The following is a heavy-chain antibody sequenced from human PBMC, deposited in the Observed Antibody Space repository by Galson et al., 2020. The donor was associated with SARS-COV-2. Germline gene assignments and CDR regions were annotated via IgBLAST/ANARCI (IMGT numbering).Heavy chain of an antibody. CDR1: GGTFSSYA. CDR2: IIASSGTP. J-gene: IGHJ5*02. D-gene: IGHD3-22*01. CDR3: ARDLRDSSGFYGS. V-gene: IGHV1-69*13. Sequence: SVKVSCKASGGTFSSYAIVWVRQPPGQGLEWMGGIIASSGTPNYAQKFQGRVTITADEFTSTAYMELSSLGSEDTAVYYCARDLRDSSGFYGSWGRGTLVTVSS.